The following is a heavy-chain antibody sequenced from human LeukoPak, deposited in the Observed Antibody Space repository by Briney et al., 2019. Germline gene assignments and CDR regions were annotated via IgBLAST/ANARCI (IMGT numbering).Heavy chain of an antibody. V-gene: IGHV4-34*01. Sequence: PSETLSLTCAVYGGSFSGYYWSWIRQPPGKGLEWIGEINHSGSTNYNPSLKSRVTISVDTSKNQFSLKLSSVTAADTAVYYCARDPRHFDSCGQGTLVTVSS. CDR2: INHSGST. D-gene: IGHD6-6*01. CDR3: ARDPRHFDS. J-gene: IGHJ5*01. CDR1: GGSFSGYY.